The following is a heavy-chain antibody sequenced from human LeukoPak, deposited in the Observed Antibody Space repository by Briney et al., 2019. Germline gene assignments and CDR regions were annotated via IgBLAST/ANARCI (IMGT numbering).Heavy chain of an antibody. Sequence: GGSLRLSCVASGISFSSYWMAWVRQAPGKGLEWVDNIKYDGTHKFYAGSVKGRFTISRDNAKNSLFLEMNSLTADDTAVYFCAASHDSSGNDWGQGTLVTVSS. CDR1: GISFSSYW. D-gene: IGHD3-22*01. CDR2: IKYDGTHK. CDR3: AASHDSSGND. V-gene: IGHV3-7*01. J-gene: IGHJ4*02.